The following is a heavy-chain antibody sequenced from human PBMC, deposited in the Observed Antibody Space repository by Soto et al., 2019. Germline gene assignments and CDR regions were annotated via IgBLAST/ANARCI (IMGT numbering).Heavy chain of an antibody. J-gene: IGHJ6*02. Sequence: GSLRLSCAASGFTFSSYGMHWVRQAPGKGLEWVAVISYDGSNKYYADSVKGRFTISRDNSKNTLYLQMNSLRAEDTAVYYCAKDSSMTTNYYYYGLDVWGQGTTVTVSS. CDR1: GFTFSSYG. CDR2: ISYDGSNK. CDR3: AKDSSMTTNYYYYGLDV. D-gene: IGHD3-22*01. V-gene: IGHV3-30*18.